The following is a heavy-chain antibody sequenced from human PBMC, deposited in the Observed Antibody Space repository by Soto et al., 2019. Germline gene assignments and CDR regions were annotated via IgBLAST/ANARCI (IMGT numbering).Heavy chain of an antibody. V-gene: IGHV3-23*01. CDR2: ISGSGGST. J-gene: IGHJ1*01. Sequence: GGSLRLSCAASGFTFSSYAMSWVRQAPGKGLEWVSAISGSGGSTYYADSVKGRFTISRDNSKNTLYLQMNSLRAEDTAVYYCAKYPPGEFGELEYFQHWGQGTLVTVSS. CDR1: GFTFSSYA. D-gene: IGHD3-10*01. CDR3: AKYPPGEFGELEYFQH.